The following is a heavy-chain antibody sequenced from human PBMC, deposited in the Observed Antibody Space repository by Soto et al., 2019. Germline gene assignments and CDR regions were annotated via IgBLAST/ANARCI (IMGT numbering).Heavy chain of an antibody. D-gene: IGHD3-22*01. Sequence: GESLKISCKGSGYSFAGYWITWVRQKPGKGLEWMGRIDPSDSQTYYSPSFRGHVTISVTKSITTVFLQWSSLRASDTAMYYCARQIYDSDTGPNFQYSFDYWGQGTLVTVSS. CDR1: GYSFAGYW. V-gene: IGHV5-10-1*01. CDR2: IDPSDSQT. CDR3: ARQIYDSDTGPNFQYSFDY. J-gene: IGHJ4*02.